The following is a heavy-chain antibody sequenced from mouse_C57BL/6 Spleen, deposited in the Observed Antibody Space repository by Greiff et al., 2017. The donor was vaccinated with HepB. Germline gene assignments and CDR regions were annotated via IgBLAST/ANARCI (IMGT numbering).Heavy chain of an antibody. CDR1: GYTFTSYW. CDR2: IHPNSGST. D-gene: IGHD1-1*01. CDR3: ARVYYGSNPYFDV. V-gene: IGHV1-64*01. J-gene: IGHJ1*03. Sequence: VQLQQPGAELVKPGASVKLSCKASGYTFTSYWMHWVKQRPGQGLEWIGMIHPNSGSTNYNEKFKSKATLTVDKSSNTAYMQLSSLTSEDSAVYYCARVYYGSNPYFDVWGTGTTVTVSS.